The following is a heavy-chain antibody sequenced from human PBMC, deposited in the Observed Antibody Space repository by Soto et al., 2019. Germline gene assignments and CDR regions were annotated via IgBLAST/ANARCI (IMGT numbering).Heavy chain of an antibody. CDR3: AHRLGGNSYGYYFDS. D-gene: IGHD5-18*01. V-gene: IGHV2-5*02. CDR1: GFSLSTSGVG. CDR2: IFWDDDK. J-gene: IGHJ4*02. Sequence: QITLKESGPTLVKPTQTLTLTCTFSGFSLSTSGVGVAWIRQPPGKALEWLALIFWDDDKRYSPSLKSRLTITKDPSRHPVVLTMTNMDPVDTATYYCAHRLGGNSYGYYFDSWGQGTLVTVSS.